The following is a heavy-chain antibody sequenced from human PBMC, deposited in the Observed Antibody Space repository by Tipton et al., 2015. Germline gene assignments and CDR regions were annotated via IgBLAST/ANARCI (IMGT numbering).Heavy chain of an antibody. V-gene: IGHV3-30*03. Sequence: SLRLSCAASKFSFGLYGMHWVRQGPGKGLEWVATISYDGSKKHYADSVKGRFTISRDNAKNSLFLQMSSLRAEDTALYYCARYNYSSYGPNRDWWGFLDYWGQGTLVTVSS. CDR3: ARYNYSSYGPNRDWWGFLDY. D-gene: IGHD2-8*02. CDR2: ISYDGSKK. J-gene: IGHJ4*02. CDR1: KFSFGLYG.